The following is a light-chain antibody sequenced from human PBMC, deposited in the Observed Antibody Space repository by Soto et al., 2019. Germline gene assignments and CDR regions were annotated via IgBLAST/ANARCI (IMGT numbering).Light chain of an antibody. J-gene: IGKJ1*01. CDR2: DEA. Sequence: EIVLTQSPATLSLSPGERASLSSRASQSVGSSLAWYHQKPGQAPRLLIYDEANRATGIPDRFSGSGSGTDFTLTISSRDPEDFAVYYCQQRSNLPWTFGQGNNV. CDR1: QSVGSS. V-gene: IGKV3-11*01. CDR3: QQRSNLPWT.